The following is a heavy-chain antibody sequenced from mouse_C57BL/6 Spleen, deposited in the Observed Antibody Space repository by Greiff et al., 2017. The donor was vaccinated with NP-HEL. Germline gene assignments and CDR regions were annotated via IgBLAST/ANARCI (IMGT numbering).Heavy chain of an antibody. V-gene: IGHV5-9*01. CDR3: ERQVFYYDYDVGYFDY. Sequence: EVKLMESGGGLVKPGGSLKLSCAASGFTFSSYTMSWVRQTPEKRLEWVATISGGGGNTYYPDSVKGRFTISRDNAKNTLYLQMSSLRSEDTALYYCERQVFYYDYDVGYFDYWGQGTTLTVSS. J-gene: IGHJ2*01. CDR2: ISGGGGNT. D-gene: IGHD2-4*01. CDR1: GFTFSSYT.